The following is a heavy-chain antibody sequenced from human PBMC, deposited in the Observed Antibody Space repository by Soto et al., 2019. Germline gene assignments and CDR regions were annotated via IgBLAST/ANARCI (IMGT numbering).Heavy chain of an antibody. CDR2: ISGSGGST. CDR3: AKNNVAYGNCFDT. Sequence: GGSLRLSCAASGFTFSSYAMSWVRQAPGKGLEWVSAISGSGGSTYYADSVKGRFTISRDNSKNTLYLQMNSLRAEDTAVYYSAKNNVAYGNCFDTWGQGTLVTVSS. D-gene: IGHD4-17*01. CDR1: GFTFSSYA. V-gene: IGHV3-23*01. J-gene: IGHJ5*02.